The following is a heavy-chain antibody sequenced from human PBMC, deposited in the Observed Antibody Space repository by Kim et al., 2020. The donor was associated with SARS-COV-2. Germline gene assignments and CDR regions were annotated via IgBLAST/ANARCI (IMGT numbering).Heavy chain of an antibody. CDR3: ARSIAGSYYYGMDV. CDR2: ISYDGSNK. Sequence: GGSLRLSCAASGFTFSSYAMHWVRQAPGKGLEWAAVISYDGSNKYYADSVKGRFTISRDNSKNTLYLQMNSLRAEDTAVYYCARSIAGSYYYGMDVWGQG. D-gene: IGHD6-6*01. J-gene: IGHJ6*02. V-gene: IGHV3-30-3*01. CDR1: GFTFSSYA.